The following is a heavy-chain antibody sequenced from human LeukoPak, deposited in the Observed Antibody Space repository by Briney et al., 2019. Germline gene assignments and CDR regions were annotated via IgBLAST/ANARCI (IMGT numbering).Heavy chain of an antibody. J-gene: IGHJ4*02. V-gene: IGHV3-48*02. CDR1: GFTFSSYG. D-gene: IGHD3-10*01. CDR3: ARDLVLWFGELPLDY. CDR2: ISSSSSTI. Sequence: GGSLRLSCAASGFTFSSYGMNWVRQAPGKGLEWVSYISSSSSTIYYADSVKGRFTISRDNAKNSLYLQMNSLRDEDTAVYYCARDLVLWFGELPLDYWGQGTLVTVSS.